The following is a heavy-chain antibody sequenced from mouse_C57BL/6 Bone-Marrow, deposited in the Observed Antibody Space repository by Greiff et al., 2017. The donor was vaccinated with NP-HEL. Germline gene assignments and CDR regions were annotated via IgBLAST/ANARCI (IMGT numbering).Heavy chain of an antibody. J-gene: IGHJ2*01. D-gene: IGHD1-1*01. CDR2: IYPSDSET. CDR1: GYTFTSYW. Sequence: VQLQQPGAELVRPGSSVKLSCKASGYTFTSYWMDWVKQRPGQGLEWIGNIYPSDSETHYNQKFKGKATLTVDKSSSTAYMQLSSLTSEDSAVYYCARRDLGSSLDYWGQGTTLTVSS. V-gene: IGHV1-61*01. CDR3: ARRDLGSSLDY.